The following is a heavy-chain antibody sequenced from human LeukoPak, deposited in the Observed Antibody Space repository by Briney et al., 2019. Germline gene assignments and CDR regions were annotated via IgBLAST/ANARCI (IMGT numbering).Heavy chain of an antibody. J-gene: IGHJ4*02. CDR2: IYYSGST. CDR1: GGSISSYY. V-gene: IGHV4-59*01. Sequence: QTSETLSLTCTVSGGSISSYYWSWIRQPPGKGLEWIGYIYYSGSTNYNPSLKSRVTISVDTSKNQFSLKLSSVTAADTAVYYCARGSETTSFSFDYWGQGTLVTVSS. CDR3: ARGSETTSFSFDY. D-gene: IGHD3-3*01.